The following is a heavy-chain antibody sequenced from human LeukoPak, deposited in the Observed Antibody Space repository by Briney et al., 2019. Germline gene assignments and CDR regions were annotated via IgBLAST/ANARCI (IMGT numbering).Heavy chain of an antibody. V-gene: IGHV3-30*18. CDR3: AKEEMATIMLAY. Sequence: GGSLRLSCAASGFTFSSYGMHWVRQAPGKGLEGGAVISYDGSNKYYADSVKGRFTISRDNSKNTLYLQMNSLRAEDTAVYYCAKEEMATIMLAYWGQGTLVTVSS. J-gene: IGHJ4*02. CDR1: GFTFSSYG. D-gene: IGHD5-12*01. CDR2: ISYDGSNK.